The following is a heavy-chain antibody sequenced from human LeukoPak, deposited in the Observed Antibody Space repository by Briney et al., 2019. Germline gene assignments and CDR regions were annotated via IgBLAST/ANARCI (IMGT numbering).Heavy chain of an antibody. J-gene: IGHJ4*02. CDR3: AREKTVGTWNYDGVDY. D-gene: IGHD1-7*01. CDR1: GYTFTGYY. CDR2: INPNSGGT. V-gene: IGHV1-2*02. Sequence: ASVKVSCKASGYTFTGYYMHWVRQAPGQGLEWMGWINPNSGGTNYAQKLQGRVTMTRDTSISTAYMELSRLRSDDTAVYYCAREKTVGTWNYDGVDYWGQGTLVTVSS.